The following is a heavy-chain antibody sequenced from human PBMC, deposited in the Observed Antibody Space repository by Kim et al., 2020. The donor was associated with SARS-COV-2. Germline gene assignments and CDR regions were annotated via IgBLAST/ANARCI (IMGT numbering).Heavy chain of an antibody. V-gene: IGHV3-21*01. CDR3: ASGRLIRVGELSLYPRTVDAFDI. CDR1: GFTFSSYS. CDR2: ISSSSSYI. Sequence: GGSLRLSCAASGFTFSSYSMNWVRQAPGKGLEWVSSISSSSSYIYYADSVKGRFTISRDNAKNSLYLQMNSLRAEDTAVYYCASGRLIRVGELSLYPRTVDAFDIWGEGTMVTVSS. D-gene: IGHD3-16*02. J-gene: IGHJ3*02.